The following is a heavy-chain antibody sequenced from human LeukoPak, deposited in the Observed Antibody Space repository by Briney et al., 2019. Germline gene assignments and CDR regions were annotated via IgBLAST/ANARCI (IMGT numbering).Heavy chain of an antibody. J-gene: IGHJ4*02. D-gene: IGHD6-19*01. CDR3: TTDSPVAGLDY. V-gene: IGHV3-15*01. Sequence: GGSLRLSCAASGFTFSNAWMSWVRQAPGKGLEWVGRIKSKTDGGTTDYAAPVKGRFTISRDDSKNTLYLQMNSLKTEDTAVFYCTTDSPVAGLDYWGQGTLVTVSS. CDR1: GFTFSNAW. CDR2: IKSKTDGGTT.